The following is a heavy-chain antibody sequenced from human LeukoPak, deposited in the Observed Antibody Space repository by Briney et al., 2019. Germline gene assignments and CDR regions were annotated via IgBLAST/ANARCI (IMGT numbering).Heavy chain of an antibody. Sequence: GGSLRLSCASFGFTFSSYGMHWVRQAPGKGLEWVAVISYDGSNKYYADSVKGRFTISRDNSKNTLYLQMNSLRADDTAVYYCAKGLRYSDNWGQGTLVTVSS. V-gene: IGHV3-30*18. CDR3: AKGLRYSDN. J-gene: IGHJ4*02. D-gene: IGHD3-9*01. CDR2: ISYDGSNK. CDR1: GFTFSSYG.